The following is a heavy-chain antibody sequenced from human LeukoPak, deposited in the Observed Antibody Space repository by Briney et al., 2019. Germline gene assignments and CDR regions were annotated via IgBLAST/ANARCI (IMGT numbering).Heavy chain of an antibody. CDR3: VRDVCSSTSCYGYYMDV. Sequence: PGGSLRLSCAASGFTFDDYGMSWVRQAPGKGLEWVSGINWNGGSTGYADSVKGRFTISRDNAKNSLYLQMNSLRAEDTALYYCVRDVCSSTSCYGYYMDVWGKGTTVTVSS. D-gene: IGHD2-2*01. CDR1: GFTFDDYG. CDR2: INWNGGST. J-gene: IGHJ6*03. V-gene: IGHV3-20*04.